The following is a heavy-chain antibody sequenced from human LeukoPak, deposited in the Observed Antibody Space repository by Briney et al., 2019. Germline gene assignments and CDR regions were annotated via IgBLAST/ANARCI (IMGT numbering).Heavy chain of an antibody. D-gene: IGHD3-16*01. Sequence: ASVKVSCKASGYTFTSYGISWVRRAPGQGLEWMGWISAYNGNTNYAQKLQGRVTMTTDTSTSTAYMELRSLRSDDTAVYYCASYRPLYRGVDRLDIWGQGTMVTVSS. CDR3: ASYRPLYRGVDRLDI. CDR1: GYTFTSYG. CDR2: ISAYNGNT. J-gene: IGHJ3*02. V-gene: IGHV1-18*01.